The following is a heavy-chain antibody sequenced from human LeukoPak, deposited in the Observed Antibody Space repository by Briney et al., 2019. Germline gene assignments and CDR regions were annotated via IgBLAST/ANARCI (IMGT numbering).Heavy chain of an antibody. CDR1: GFTFSSYG. V-gene: IGHV3-30*18. CDR2: ISYDGSNK. D-gene: IGHD3-22*01. J-gene: IGHJ4*02. CDR3: AKVQYYYDSSGYALIDY. Sequence: GGSLRLSCAASGFTFSSYGMHWVRQAPGRGLEWVAVISYDGSNKYYADSVKGRFTISRDNSKNTLYLQMNSLRAEDTAVYYCAKVQYYYDSSGYALIDYWGQGTLVTVSS.